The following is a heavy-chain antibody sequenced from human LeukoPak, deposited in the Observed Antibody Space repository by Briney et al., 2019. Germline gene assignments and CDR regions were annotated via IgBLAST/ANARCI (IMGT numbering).Heavy chain of an antibody. CDR3: ARGVIMVRGVIDNWFDP. V-gene: IGHV4-4*07. CDR1: GGSISSYF. CDR2: IYTSGST. Sequence: SETLSLTCTVSGGSISSYFWSWIRQPAGKGLEWIGRIYTSGSTNYNPSLKSRVTISVDTSKNQFSLKLSSVTAADTAVYYCARGVIMVRGVIDNWFDPWGQGTLVTVSS. D-gene: IGHD3-10*01. J-gene: IGHJ5*02.